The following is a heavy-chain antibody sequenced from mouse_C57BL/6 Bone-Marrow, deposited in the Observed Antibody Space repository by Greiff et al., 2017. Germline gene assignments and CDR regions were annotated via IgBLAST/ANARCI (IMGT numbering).Heavy chain of an antibody. D-gene: IGHD1-1*01. CDR2: ISSGGSYT. Sequence: EVMLVESGGDLVKPGGSLKLSCAASGFTFSSYGMSWVRQTPDKRLEWVATISSGGSYTYYPDSVKGRFTISRDNAKNTLYLQMLSLKSEDTAMYYCARRSFYGGFAYWGQGTLVTVSA. J-gene: IGHJ3*01. CDR1: GFTFSSYG. V-gene: IGHV5-6*02. CDR3: ARRSFYGGFAY.